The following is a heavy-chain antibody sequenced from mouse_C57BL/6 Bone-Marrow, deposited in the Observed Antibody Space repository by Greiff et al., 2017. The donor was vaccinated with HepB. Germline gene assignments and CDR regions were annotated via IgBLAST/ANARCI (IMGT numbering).Heavy chain of an antibody. CDR1: GFTFTDYY. Sequence: EVQLQQSGPVLVKPGPSVKISCKASGFTFTDYYMHWVKQSHGKSLEWIGLVYPYNGGTSYNQKFKGKATLTVDTSSSTAYMELNSLTSEDSAVYYCARKSRGTTVVNWYFDVWGTGTTVTVSS. V-gene: IGHV1-36*01. CDR3: ARKSRGTTVVNWYFDV. D-gene: IGHD1-1*01. CDR2: VYPYNGGT. J-gene: IGHJ1*03.